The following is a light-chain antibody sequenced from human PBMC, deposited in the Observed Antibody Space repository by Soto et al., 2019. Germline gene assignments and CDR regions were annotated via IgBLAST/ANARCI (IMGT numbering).Light chain of an antibody. V-gene: IGKV1-27*01. CDR2: AAS. CDR1: QGISNY. Sequence: DIQMTQSPSSLFASVGDRVTITCRASQGISNYLAWYQLKPGKFPNLLIYAASTLQSGVPSRFSGSGSGTDFTLTISSLQPEDVGTYYCQKYNSASWTFVQGTKVDIK. J-gene: IGKJ1*01. CDR3: QKYNSASWT.